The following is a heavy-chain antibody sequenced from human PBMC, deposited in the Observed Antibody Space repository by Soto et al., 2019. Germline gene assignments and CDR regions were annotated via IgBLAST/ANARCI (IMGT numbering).Heavy chain of an antibody. Sequence: SETLSLTCTVSGGSVSSGSYYGSWIRQPPGKVLEWIGYIDYSGSTNYNPSLKSRVTISVDTSKNQFSLKLSSVTAADTAVYYCASGVVVVVAAEAPYYYYGMDVWGQGTTVTVS. CDR3: ASGVVVVVAAEAPYYYYGMDV. CDR2: IDYSGST. CDR1: GGSVSSGSYY. J-gene: IGHJ6*02. D-gene: IGHD2-15*01. V-gene: IGHV4-61*01.